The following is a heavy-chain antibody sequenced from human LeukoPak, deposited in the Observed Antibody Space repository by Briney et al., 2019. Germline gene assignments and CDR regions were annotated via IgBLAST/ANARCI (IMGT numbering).Heavy chain of an antibody. J-gene: IGHJ5*02. Sequence: SETLSLTCAVSGGSISSGGYSWSWIRQPPGKGLEWIGYIYHSGSTYYNPSLKSRVTISVDRSKNQFSLKLSSVTAADTAVYYWARGGGGKTSGDSVEWFDPWGQETLVTASS. CDR2: IYHSGST. V-gene: IGHV4-30-2*01. D-gene: IGHD2-21*02. CDR1: GGSISSGGYS. CDR3: ARGGGGKTSGDSVEWFDP.